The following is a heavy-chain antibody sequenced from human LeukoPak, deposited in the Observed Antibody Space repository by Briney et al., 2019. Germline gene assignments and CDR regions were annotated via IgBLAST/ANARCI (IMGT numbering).Heavy chain of an antibody. V-gene: IGHV1-2*02. D-gene: IGHD6-19*01. Sequence: ASVKVSCRASGYTFTGYYMHWVRQAPGQGLEWMGWINPNSGCTSYAQKFQGRVNMTRDTSISKAYMELSSLRSDDTAVYYCARDSSGADYWGQGTVVTVSS. J-gene: IGHJ4*02. CDR3: ARDSSGADY. CDR2: INPNSGCT. CDR1: GYTFTGYY.